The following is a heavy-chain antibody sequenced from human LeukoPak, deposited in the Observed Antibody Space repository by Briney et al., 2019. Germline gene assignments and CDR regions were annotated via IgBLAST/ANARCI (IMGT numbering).Heavy chain of an antibody. CDR2: MNPNSGNT. V-gene: IGHV1-8*01. CDR3: ARGRSPYYYGSGSPYFDY. J-gene: IGHJ4*02. D-gene: IGHD3-10*01. CDR1: GYTFTSYD. Sequence: ASVKVSCKASGYTFTSYDINWVRQATGQGLEWMGWMNPNSGNTGYAQKFQGRVTMTRNTSISTAYMELSSLRSEDTAAYYCARGRSPYYYGSGSPYFDYWGQGTLVTVSS.